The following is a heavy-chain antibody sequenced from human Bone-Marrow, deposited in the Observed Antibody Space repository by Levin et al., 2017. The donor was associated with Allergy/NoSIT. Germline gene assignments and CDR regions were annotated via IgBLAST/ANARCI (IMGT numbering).Heavy chain of an antibody. Sequence: GASVKVSCKASGYTFTDYYINWMRQAPGQGLEWVGWVDPITGGTNYAQKFQGRVTTTRDTSVTTAYLELSRLTSDDTAMYFCARWTTAWGAFDIWGQGTMVTVSS. CDR3: ARWTTAWGAFDI. CDR2: VDPITGGT. CDR1: GYTFTDYY. V-gene: IGHV1-2*02. J-gene: IGHJ3*02. D-gene: IGHD4-11*01.